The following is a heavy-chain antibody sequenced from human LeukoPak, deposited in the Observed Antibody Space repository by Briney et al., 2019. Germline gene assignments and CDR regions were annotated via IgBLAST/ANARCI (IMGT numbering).Heavy chain of an antibody. J-gene: IGHJ2*01. CDR3: ARAILTASGSVWYFDL. Sequence: SQTLSLTCTVSGGSISSGRYWRSWIRQHPGKGLEWIGYVYTSGSTYYSPSLRSRLSMSVDTSKSQFSLNLRSVTAADTAVYYCARAILTASGSVWYFDLWGRGTLVTVSS. V-gene: IGHV4-31*03. CDR1: GGSISSGRYW. D-gene: IGHD1-26*01. CDR2: VYTSGST.